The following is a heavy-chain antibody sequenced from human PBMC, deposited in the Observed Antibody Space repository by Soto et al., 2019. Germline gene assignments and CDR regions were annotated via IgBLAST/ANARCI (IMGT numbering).Heavy chain of an antibody. D-gene: IGHD6-19*01. J-gene: IGHJ4*02. CDR2: MNPNSGNT. CDR3: ARERSSGWYVDY. CDR1: GYTFTRYG. V-gene: IGHV1-8*01. Sequence: QVPLVQAGAWVKKPGASVKGFFKASGYTFTRYGIKWVRQATGQGLEWMGWMNPNSGNTGYAQKFQGRVTMTRNTSISTAYMELRSLRSEDTAVYYCARERSSGWYVDYWSQGTLVTVSS.